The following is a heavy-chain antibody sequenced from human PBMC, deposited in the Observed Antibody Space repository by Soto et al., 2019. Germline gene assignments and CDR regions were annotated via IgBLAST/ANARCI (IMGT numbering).Heavy chain of an antibody. CDR2: LCGSGGST. CDR3: AKGSGGNCYSHFDY. V-gene: IGHV3-23*01. CDR1: GFTFSSYA. D-gene: IGHD2-15*01. Sequence: EVQLLESGGGLVQPGGSLRLSCAASGFTFSSYAMSWVRQAPGKGLEWVSALCGSGGSTYYTHSVKGRFTISRDNSKNTLHLQMNNLRAEDTAIYYCAKGSGGNCYSHFDYCGQGTLVTVS. J-gene: IGHJ4*02.